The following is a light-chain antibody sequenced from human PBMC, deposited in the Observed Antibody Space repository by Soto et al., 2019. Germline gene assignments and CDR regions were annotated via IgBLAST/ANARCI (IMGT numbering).Light chain of an antibody. CDR3: HQYDSIVQT. V-gene: IGKV3-20*01. J-gene: IGKJ1*01. CDR2: GAS. Sequence: ERVMTQSPATLSVSRGERATLSCRANQAISSNLAWYQQKPGQAPRLLIYGASSRATGIPDRFSGSGSGTDFTLTISRLEPEDFAVYYCHQYDSIVQTFGQGTKVDIK. CDR1: QAISSN.